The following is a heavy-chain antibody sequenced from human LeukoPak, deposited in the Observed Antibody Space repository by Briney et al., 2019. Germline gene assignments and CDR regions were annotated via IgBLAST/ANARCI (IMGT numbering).Heavy chain of an antibody. V-gene: IGHV3-30*18. CDR2: ISYDGRDK. CDR1: GLTFSSYG. Sequence: GGSLRLSCAASGLTFSSYGMQWVRQAPGKGLEWVAIISYDGRDKFYEDSVKGRFTISRDNSKNTLYLQMNNLRAEDTAVYYCAKPTTVLTSYYFDYWGQGTLVTVSS. CDR3: AKPTTVLTSYYFDY. D-gene: IGHD4-23*01. J-gene: IGHJ4*02.